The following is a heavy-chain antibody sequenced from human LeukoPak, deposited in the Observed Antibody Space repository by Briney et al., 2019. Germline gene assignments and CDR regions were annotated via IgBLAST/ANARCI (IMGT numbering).Heavy chain of an antibody. CDR2: IIPILGIA. V-gene: IGHV1-69*04. D-gene: IGHD7-27*01. Sequence: ASVKVSCKASGGTFSSYAISWVRQAPGQGLEWMGRIIPILGIANYAQRFQGRVTITADKSTSAAYMELSSLRSEDTAVYYCARDLRWGGDYWGQGTLVTVSS. CDR1: GGTFSSYA. J-gene: IGHJ4*02. CDR3: ARDLRWGGDY.